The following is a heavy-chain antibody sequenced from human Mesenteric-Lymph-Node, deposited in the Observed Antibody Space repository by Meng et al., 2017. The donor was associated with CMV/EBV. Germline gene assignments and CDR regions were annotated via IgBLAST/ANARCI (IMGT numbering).Heavy chain of an antibody. V-gene: IGHV3-7*01. CDR1: GFTFSSYW. J-gene: IGHJ3*02. CDR2: IKQDGSEK. D-gene: IGHD1-26*01. Sequence: GGSLRLSCAASGFTFSSYWMSWVRQAPGKGLEWVANIKQDGSEKYYVDSVKGRFTISRDNAKNSLYLQMNSLRAEDTAVYYCSRILVGGTRAFDIWGQGTMVTVSS. CDR3: SRILVGGTRAFDI.